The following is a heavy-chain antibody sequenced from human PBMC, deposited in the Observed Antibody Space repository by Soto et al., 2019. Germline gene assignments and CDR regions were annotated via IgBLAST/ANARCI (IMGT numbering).Heavy chain of an antibody. CDR1: GFMFSSYA. J-gene: IGHJ4*02. CDR2: QTYDGSNK. D-gene: IGHD1-26*01. CDR3: ARAGGLLVDY. Sequence: QVQLVESGGGVVQPGRSLRLSCAASGFMFSSYAMHWVRQAPGKGLEWVAVQTYDGSNKYYADSVKGRFTISRDNSKNPLYLQMNSLSGEDTAVYYCARAGGLLVDYWGQGTLVTVSS. V-gene: IGHV3-30-3*01.